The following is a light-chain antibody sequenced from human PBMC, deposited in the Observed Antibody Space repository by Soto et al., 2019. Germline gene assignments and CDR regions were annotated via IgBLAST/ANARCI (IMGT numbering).Light chain of an antibody. J-gene: IGLJ2*01. Sequence: QSALTQPASVSGSPGQSITISCTGTSSDVGCYNFVSWYQQHPGKAPKLMIYDVSNRPSGVSNRFSGSKSGKTASLTISGLQAEDEADYYCSSYTNPNTRVLFGGGTKVTVL. CDR2: DVS. CDR1: SSDVGCYNF. CDR3: SSYTNPNTRVL. V-gene: IGLV2-14*01.